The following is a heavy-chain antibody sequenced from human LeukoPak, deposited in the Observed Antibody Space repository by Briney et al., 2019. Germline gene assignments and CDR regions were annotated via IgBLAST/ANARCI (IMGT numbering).Heavy chain of an antibody. CDR3: ARLGFYSSSSFSYFAY. D-gene: IGHD6-6*01. Sequence: SETLSLTCTVSGGSISSSSYSWGWIRQPPGKGLVWIGIIYYGGSTYYNPSLKSRVTISVDTSKNQFSLKLSSVTAADTAVYYCARLGFYSSSSFSYFAYWGQGTLVTVSS. CDR1: GGSISSSSYS. V-gene: IGHV4-39*01. J-gene: IGHJ4*02. CDR2: IYYGGST.